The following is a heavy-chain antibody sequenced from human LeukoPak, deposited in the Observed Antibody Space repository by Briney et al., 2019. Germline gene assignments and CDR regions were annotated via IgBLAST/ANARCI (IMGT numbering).Heavy chain of an antibody. J-gene: IGHJ4*02. Sequence: SETLSLTCTVSGGSISSGGYYWSWIRQPPGKGLEWIGSIYYSGSTYYNPSLKSRVTISVDTSKNQFSLKLSSVTAADTAVYYCARVIYSYGTNYYFDYWGQGTLVTVSS. D-gene: IGHD5-18*01. V-gene: IGHV4-39*07. CDR3: ARVIYSYGTNYYFDY. CDR2: IYYSGST. CDR1: GGSISSGGYY.